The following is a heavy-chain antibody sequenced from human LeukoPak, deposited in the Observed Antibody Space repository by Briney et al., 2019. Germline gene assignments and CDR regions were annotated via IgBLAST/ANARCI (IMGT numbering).Heavy chain of an antibody. J-gene: IGHJ3*02. V-gene: IGHV3-33*01. CDR1: GFTFSSYG. Sequence: GGSLRLSCAASGFTFSSYGMHWVRQAPGKGLEWVAVIWYDGSNKYHADSVKGRFTISRDNSKNTLYLQMNSLRAEDTAVYYCARVMMTVITAHAFEIWGLGTMVTVSS. D-gene: IGHD4-23*01. CDR3: ARVMMTVITAHAFEI. CDR2: IWYDGSNK.